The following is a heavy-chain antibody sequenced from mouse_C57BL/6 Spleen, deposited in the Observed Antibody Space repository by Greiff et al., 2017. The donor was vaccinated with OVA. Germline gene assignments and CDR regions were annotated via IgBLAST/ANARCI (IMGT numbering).Heavy chain of an antibody. CDR3: ARDGSYWYFDV. D-gene: IGHD1-1*01. CDR1: GYAFSSYW. CDR2: IYPGDGDT. J-gene: IGHJ1*03. V-gene: IGHV1-80*01. Sequence: VQGVESGAELVKPGASVKISCKASGYAFSSYWMNWVKQRPGKGLEWIGQIYPGDGDTNYNGKFKGKATLTADKSSSTAYMQLSSLTSEDSAVYFCARDGSYWYFDVWGTGTTVTVSS.